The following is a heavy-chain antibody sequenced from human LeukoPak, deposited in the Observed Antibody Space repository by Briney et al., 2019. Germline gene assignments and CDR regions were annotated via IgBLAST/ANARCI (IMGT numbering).Heavy chain of an antibody. CDR2: FDPEDGET. V-gene: IGHV1-24*01. J-gene: IGHJ4*02. CDR1: GYTLTELS. D-gene: IGHD1-26*01. Sequence: ASVKVSCKVSGYTLTELSMHWVRQAPGQGLEWMGGFDPEDGETIYAQKFQGRVTMTEDTSTDTAYMELNSLKTEDTAVYYCTTHFTWGATGGFDYWGQGTLVTVSS. CDR3: TTHFTWGATGGFDY.